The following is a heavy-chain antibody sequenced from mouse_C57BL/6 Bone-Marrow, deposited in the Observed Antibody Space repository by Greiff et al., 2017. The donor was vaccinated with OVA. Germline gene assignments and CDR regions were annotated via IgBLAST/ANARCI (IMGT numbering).Heavy chain of an antibody. V-gene: IGHV1-55*01. J-gene: IGHJ1*03. CDR1: GYTFTSYW. D-gene: IGHD1-1*01. CDR3: ARDGRSHWYFDV. CDR2: IYPGSGST. Sequence: QVQLQQPGAELVKPGASVKMSCKASGYTFTSYWITWVKQRPGQGLEWIGDIYPGSGSTNYNEKFKSKATLTVDTSSSTAYMQLSSLTSEDSAVYYCARDGRSHWYFDVWGTGTTVTVSP.